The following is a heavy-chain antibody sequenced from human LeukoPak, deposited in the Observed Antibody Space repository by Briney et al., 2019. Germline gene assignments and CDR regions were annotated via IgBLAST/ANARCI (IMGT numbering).Heavy chain of an antibody. CDR3: ARSRPPTYDHFYDYMDV. CDR2: INPNSGGA. Sequence: ASVKVSCTASGYTITSYYMNWVRQPPGQGLEWMGWINPNSGGAKNAKHFHGRVITTTDTSISTAYMELPSLRSADTAVYYCARSRPPTYDHFYDYMDVWGKGSTVTVSS. CDR1: GYTITSYY. V-gene: IGHV1-2*02. D-gene: IGHD1-1*01. J-gene: IGHJ6*03.